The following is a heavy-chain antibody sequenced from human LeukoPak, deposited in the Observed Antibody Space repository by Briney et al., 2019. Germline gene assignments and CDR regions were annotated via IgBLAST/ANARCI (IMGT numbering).Heavy chain of an antibody. CDR3: ARGDYYDSSGYEFDY. CDR2: IIPIFGTA. J-gene: IGHJ4*02. D-gene: IGHD3-22*01. V-gene: IGHV1-69*05. Sequence: ASVKVSCKASDGTFSSYAISWVRQAAGQGLEWMGRIIPIFGTANYAQKFQGRVTITTDESTSTAYMELSSLRSEDTAVYYCARGDYYDSSGYEFDYWGQGTLVTVSS. CDR1: DGTFSSYA.